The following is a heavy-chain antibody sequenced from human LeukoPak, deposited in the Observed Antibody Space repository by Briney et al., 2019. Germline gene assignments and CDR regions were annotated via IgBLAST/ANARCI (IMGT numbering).Heavy chain of an antibody. D-gene: IGHD1-14*01. CDR3: SVTKNFDY. V-gene: IGHV3-23*01. J-gene: IGHJ4*02. CDR2: ISGSGGST. Sequence: GALRLSCAASGFTFSSYAMSWVRQAPVKGLEWVSAISGSGGSTYYADSVKGRFTISRDNSKNTLYLQMNSLRAEDTAVYYCSVTKNFDYWGQGTLVTVSS. CDR1: GFTFSSYA.